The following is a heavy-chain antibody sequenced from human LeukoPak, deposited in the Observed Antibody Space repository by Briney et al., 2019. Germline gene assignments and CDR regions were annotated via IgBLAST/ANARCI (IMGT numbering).Heavy chain of an antibody. V-gene: IGHV3-7*03. D-gene: IGHD3-22*01. J-gene: IGHJ4*02. Sequence: QPGGSLRLSCAASGFTFSSYWMSWVRQAPGKGLEWVANIKQDGSEKYYVDSVKGRFTISRDNSKNTLYLQMNSLRAEDTAVYYCAKDHPSQVTMIVVVFDYWGQGTLVTVSS. CDR3: AKDHPSQVTMIVVVFDY. CDR2: IKQDGSEK. CDR1: GFTFSSYW.